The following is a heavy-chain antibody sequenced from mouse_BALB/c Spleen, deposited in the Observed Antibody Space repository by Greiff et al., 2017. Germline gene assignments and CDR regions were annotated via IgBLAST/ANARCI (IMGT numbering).Heavy chain of an antibody. V-gene: IGHV1S137*01. CDR1: GYTFTDYA. J-gene: IGHJ1*01. CDR3: ARPYGSSYWYFDV. Sequence: VQLHQSGAELVRPGVSVKISCKGSGYTFTDYAMHWVKQSHAKSLEWIGVISTYYGDASYNQKFKGKATMTVDKSSSTAYMELARLTSEDSAIYYCARPYGSSYWYFDVWGAGTTVTVSS. CDR2: ISTYYGDA. D-gene: IGHD1-1*01.